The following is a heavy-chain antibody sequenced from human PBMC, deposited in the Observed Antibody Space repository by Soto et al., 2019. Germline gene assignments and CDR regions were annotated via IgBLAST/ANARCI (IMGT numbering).Heavy chain of an antibody. Sequence: GGSLRLSCAASGFTFSNAWMSWVRQAPGKGLEWVGRIKSKTDGGTTDYAAPVKGRFTISRDDSKNTLYLQMNSLKTEDTAVYYCTTERYCSGGSCYSGREPLIWGQGTMVTVSS. CDR3: TTERYCSGGSCYSGREPLI. D-gene: IGHD2-15*01. J-gene: IGHJ3*02. CDR1: GFTFSNAW. V-gene: IGHV3-15*01. CDR2: IKSKTDGGTT.